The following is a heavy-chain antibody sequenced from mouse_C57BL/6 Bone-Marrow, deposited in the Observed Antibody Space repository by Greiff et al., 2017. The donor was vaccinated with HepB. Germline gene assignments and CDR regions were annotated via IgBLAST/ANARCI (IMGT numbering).Heavy chain of an antibody. Sequence: QVQLKESGAELAKPGASVKLSCKASGYTFTSYWMHWVKQRPGQGLEWIGYINPSSGYTKYNQKFKDKATLTADKSSSTAYMQLSSLTYEDSAVYYCASNYYGSSPFDYWGQGTTLTVSS. D-gene: IGHD1-1*01. V-gene: IGHV1-7*01. CDR1: GYTFTSYW. CDR3: ASNYYGSSPFDY. CDR2: INPSSGYT. J-gene: IGHJ2*01.